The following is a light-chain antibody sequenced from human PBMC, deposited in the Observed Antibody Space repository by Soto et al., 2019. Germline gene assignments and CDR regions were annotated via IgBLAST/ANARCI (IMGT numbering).Light chain of an antibody. CDR1: SRDVGGYNY. Sequence: QSVLTQPASVSGSPGQSITISCTGTSRDVGGYNYVSWYQQHPGKTPKLMIYEVSNRPSGVSNRFSGSKSGNTASLTISGLQAEDEADYFCSSYTSTTPVIFGGGTKLTVL. J-gene: IGLJ2*01. CDR2: EVS. V-gene: IGLV2-14*01. CDR3: SSYTSTTPVI.